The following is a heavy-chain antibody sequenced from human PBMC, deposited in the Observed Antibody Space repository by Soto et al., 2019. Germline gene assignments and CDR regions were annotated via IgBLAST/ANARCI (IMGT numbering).Heavy chain of an antibody. Sequence: PGESLKISCKGSGYSFTSYWISWVRQMPGKGLEWMGIIYPGDSDTRYSPSFRGQVIISVDKSFNTTYLQWPSLKTSDTAIYYCARCWGNVATTCNWFDPWGQGTLVTVSS. CDR3: ARCWGNVATTCNWFDP. D-gene: IGHD1-26*01. V-gene: IGHV5-51*01. CDR1: GYSFTSYW. J-gene: IGHJ5*02. CDR2: IYPGDSDT.